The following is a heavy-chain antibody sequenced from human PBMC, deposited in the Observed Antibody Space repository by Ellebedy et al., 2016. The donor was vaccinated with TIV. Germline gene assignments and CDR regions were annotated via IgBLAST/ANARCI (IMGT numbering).Heavy chain of an antibody. D-gene: IGHD4-11*01. CDR1: GFTFSSYW. J-gene: IGHJ5*02. CDR3: ARGDGTGMTTATFDP. Sequence: GESLKISCAASGFTFSSYWMHWVRQAPGKGPVWVSRINNGWSSTSYADSVKGRFTISRDNAKNTLYLQMNSLRAEDTAVYYCARGDGTGMTTATFDPWGQGTLVTVSS. CDR2: INNGWSST. V-gene: IGHV3-74*01.